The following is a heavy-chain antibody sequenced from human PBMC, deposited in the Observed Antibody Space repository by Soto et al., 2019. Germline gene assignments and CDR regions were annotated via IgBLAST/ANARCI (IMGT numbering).Heavy chain of an antibody. CDR3: AREVVVVPAAPYYGMDV. Sequence: PSETLSLTCTVSGGSISSGDYYWSWIRQPPGKGLEWIGYIYYSGSTYYNPSLKSRVTISVDTSKNQFSLKLSSATAADTAVYYCAREVVVVPAAPYYGMDVWGQGTTVTVSS. V-gene: IGHV4-30-4*01. D-gene: IGHD2-2*01. J-gene: IGHJ6*02. CDR1: GGSISSGDYY. CDR2: IYYSGST.